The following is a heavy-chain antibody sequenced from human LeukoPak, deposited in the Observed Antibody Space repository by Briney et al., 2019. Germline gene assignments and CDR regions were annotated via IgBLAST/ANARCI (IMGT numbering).Heavy chain of an antibody. V-gene: IGHV5-51*01. J-gene: IGHJ4*02. D-gene: IGHD3-22*01. Sequence: GESLKIYCKGSGYSFTSYWIGWVRQMPGKGLEWMGIIYPGDSDTRYSPSFQGQVTISADKSISTACLQWSSLKASDTAMYYCARRGNYYDSSGYYYAFDYWGQGTLVTVSS. CDR3: ARRGNYYDSSGYYYAFDY. CDR1: GYSFTSYW. CDR2: IYPGDSDT.